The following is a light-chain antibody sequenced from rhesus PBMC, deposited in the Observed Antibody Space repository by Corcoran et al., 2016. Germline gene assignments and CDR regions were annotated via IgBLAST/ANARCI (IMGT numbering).Light chain of an antibody. J-gene: IGKJ2*01. CDR3: QQRNNYPYS. Sequence: DIQMTQSPSSLSASVGDRVTITCRASQGISSYLAWYQQNPGKAPKLLIYKASTLQSGVHSRLSGSGAGTECTLTISSLQPEDFATYYCQQRNNYPYSFGQGTKVEIK. CDR1: QGISSY. CDR2: KAS. V-gene: IGKV1-25*01.